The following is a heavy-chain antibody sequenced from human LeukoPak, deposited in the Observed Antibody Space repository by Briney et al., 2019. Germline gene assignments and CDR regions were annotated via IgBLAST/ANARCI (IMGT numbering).Heavy chain of an antibody. J-gene: IGHJ4*02. CDR1: GLTFRSYD. CDR2: ITGNGAST. Sequence: PGGSLRLSCAASGLTFRSYDINWLRQPRGRGLAWVSSITGNGASTNFADSVRGRFTISRDNSKNTAYLQMNSLRAEDTAVYYCAGSGSHVYWGQGTLVTVSS. V-gene: IGHV3-23*01. CDR3: AGSGSHVY. D-gene: IGHD1-26*01.